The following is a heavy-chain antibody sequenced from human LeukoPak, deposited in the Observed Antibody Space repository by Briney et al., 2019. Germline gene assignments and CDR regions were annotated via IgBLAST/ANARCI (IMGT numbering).Heavy chain of an antibody. CDR3: AKDLRYSSSWYLENWFDP. V-gene: IGHV3-66*01. CDR2: IYSGGST. Sequence: GGSLRLSCAASGFTVSSNYMSWVRQAPGKGLEWVSVIYSGGSTYYADSVKGRFTISRDNSKNTLYLQMNSLRAEDTAVYYCAKDLRYSSSWYLENWFDPWGQGTLVTVSS. CDR1: GFTVSSNY. D-gene: IGHD6-13*01. J-gene: IGHJ5*02.